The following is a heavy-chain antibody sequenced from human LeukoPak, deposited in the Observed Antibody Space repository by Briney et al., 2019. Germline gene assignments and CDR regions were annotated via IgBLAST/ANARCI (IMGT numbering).Heavy chain of an antibody. D-gene: IGHD3-10*02. CDR2: ISSSGSTI. CDR3: TELGITMIGGV. J-gene: IGHJ6*04. Sequence: GGSLRLSCAASGFTFSSYEMNWVRQAPGKGLEWDSYISSSGSTIYYADSVKGRFTISRDNAKNSLYLQMNSLRAEDTAVYYCTELGITMIGGVWGKGTTVTISS. CDR1: GFTFSSYE. V-gene: IGHV3-48*03.